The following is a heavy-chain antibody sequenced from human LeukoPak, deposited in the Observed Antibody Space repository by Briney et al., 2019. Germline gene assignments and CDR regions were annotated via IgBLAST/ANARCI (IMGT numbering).Heavy chain of an antibody. J-gene: IGHJ4*02. Sequence: SETLSLTCAVYGGSFSGYYWSWIRQPPGKGLEWIGEINHSGSTNYSPSLKSRVTISVDTSKNHFSLKLSSVTAEDTAVYYCARKLWFGEPCCYFDYWGQGTLVTVSS. V-gene: IGHV4-34*01. D-gene: IGHD3-10*01. CDR3: ARKLWFGEPCCYFDY. CDR2: INHSGST. CDR1: GGSFSGYY.